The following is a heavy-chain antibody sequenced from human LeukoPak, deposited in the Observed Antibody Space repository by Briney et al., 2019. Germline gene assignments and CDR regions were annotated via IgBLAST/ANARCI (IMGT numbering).Heavy chain of an antibody. V-gene: IGHV3-23*01. CDR3: AKDDARIFGVVYYYGMDV. CDR2: ISGSGGST. CDR1: GFTFSSYA. D-gene: IGHD3-3*02. Sequence: GGSLRLSCAASGFTFSSYAMSWVRQAPGKGLEWVSAISGSGGSTYYADSVKGRFTISRDNSKNTLYLQMNSLRAEDTAVYYCAKDDARIFGVVYYYGMDVWGQGTTVTVSS. J-gene: IGHJ6*02.